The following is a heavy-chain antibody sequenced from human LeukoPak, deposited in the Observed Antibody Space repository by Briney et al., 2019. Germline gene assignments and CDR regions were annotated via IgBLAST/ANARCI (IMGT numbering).Heavy chain of an antibody. CDR2: VNPHTGGT. D-gene: IGHD3-22*01. V-gene: IGHV1-2*02. CDR1: GYTFTDYY. Sequence: ASVKVSCRTSGYTFTDYYIHWVRQAPGHGLEWMGWVNPHTGGTNFAPGFRGRVTMTRDTSISTAYMELSRLRSDDTAVYYCARVIEDYYDSSGYYPYAYWGQGTLVTVSS. CDR3: ARVIEDYYDSSGYYPYAY. J-gene: IGHJ4*02.